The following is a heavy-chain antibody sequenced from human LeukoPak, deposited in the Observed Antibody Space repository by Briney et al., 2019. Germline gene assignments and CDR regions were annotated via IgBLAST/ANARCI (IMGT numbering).Heavy chain of an antibody. V-gene: IGHV3-69-1*01. CDR1: GFTFSDYT. Sequence: GGSLRLSCAASGFTFSDYTMNWVRQAPGKGLEWVSSISSSSYIYYADSVKGRFTISRDNAKNSLSLQMKGLRAEDTAVYYCVRGEYSYGPLDYYYYMDVWGKGTTVTVSS. D-gene: IGHD5-18*01. CDR2: ISSSSYI. J-gene: IGHJ6*03. CDR3: VRGEYSYGPLDYYYYMDV.